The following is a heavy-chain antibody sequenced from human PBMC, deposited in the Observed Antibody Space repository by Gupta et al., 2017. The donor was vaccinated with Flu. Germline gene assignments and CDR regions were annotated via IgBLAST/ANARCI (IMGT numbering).Heavy chain of an antibody. D-gene: IGHD6-13*01. CDR3: ARGSYSSSWYNWFDP. V-gene: IGHV3-33*01. CDR1: GFTFSSDG. Sequence: QVQLVESGGGVVQPGGSLRLSCAASGFTFSSDGMTWVRQAPGKGLEWVAVIWYDGSNKYYADSVKGRFTISRDNSKNTLYLQMNSLRAEDTAVYYCARGSYSSSWYNWFDPWGQGTLVTVSS. CDR2: IWYDGSNK. J-gene: IGHJ5*02.